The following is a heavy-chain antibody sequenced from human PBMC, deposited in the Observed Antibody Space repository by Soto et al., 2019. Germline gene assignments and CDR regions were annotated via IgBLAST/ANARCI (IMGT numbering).Heavy chain of an antibody. CDR3: ARADSTPRFYFDY. D-gene: IGHD4-4*01. V-gene: IGHV4-30-2*01. Sequence: SETLSLTCAVSGGSISSGGYSWSWIRQPPGKGLEWIGYIYHSGSTYYNPSLKSRVTISVDRSKSQFSLKLSSVTAADTAVYYCARADSTPRFYFDYWGQGTLVTVSS. CDR2: IYHSGST. J-gene: IGHJ4*02. CDR1: GGSISSGGYS.